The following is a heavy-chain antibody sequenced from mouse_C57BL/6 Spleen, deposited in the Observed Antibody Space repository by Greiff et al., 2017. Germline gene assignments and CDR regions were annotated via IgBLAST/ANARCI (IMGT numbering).Heavy chain of an antibody. J-gene: IGHJ3*01. Sequence: QVQLQQPGAELVMPGASVKLSCKASGYTFTSYWMHWVKQRPGQGLEWIGEIDPSDSYTNYNQKFKGKSTLTVDKSSSTAYMQLSSLTSEDSAVYYCATRTGTWFAYWGQGTLVTVSA. CDR2: IDPSDSYT. CDR1: GYTFTSYW. D-gene: IGHD4-1*01. V-gene: IGHV1-69*01. CDR3: ATRTGTWFAY.